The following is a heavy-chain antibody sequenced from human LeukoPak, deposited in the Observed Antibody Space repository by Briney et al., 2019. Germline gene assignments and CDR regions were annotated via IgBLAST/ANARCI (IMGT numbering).Heavy chain of an antibody. Sequence: GGSLRLSCAASGFTFSSYAMSWVRQAPGKGLEWVAFIRYDGSNKYYADSVKGRFTISRDNSKNTLYLQMNSLRAEDTAVYYCAKEGLYYYYYMDVWGKGTTVTVSS. CDR2: IRYDGSNK. CDR3: AKEGLYYYYYMDV. CDR1: GFTFSSYA. J-gene: IGHJ6*03. V-gene: IGHV3-30*02.